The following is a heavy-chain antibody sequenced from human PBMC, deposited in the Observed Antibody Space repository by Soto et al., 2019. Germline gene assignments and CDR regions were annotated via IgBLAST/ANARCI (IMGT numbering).Heavy chain of an antibody. CDR2: INAGNGNT. D-gene: IGHD1-26*01. CDR3: ARDLYWSYGGNPGAFDI. V-gene: IGHV1-3*01. CDR1: GYTFTSYA. J-gene: IGHJ3*02. Sequence: ASVKVPCKASGYTFTSYAMHWVRQAPGQRLEWMGWINAGNGNTKYSQKFQGRVTITRDTSASTAYMELSSLRSEDTAVYYCARDLYWSYGGNPGAFDIWGQGTMVTVSS.